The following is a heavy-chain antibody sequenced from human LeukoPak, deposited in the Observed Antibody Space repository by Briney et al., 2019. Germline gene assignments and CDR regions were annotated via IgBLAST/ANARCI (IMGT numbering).Heavy chain of an antibody. J-gene: IGHJ3*02. D-gene: IGHD5-18*01. Sequence: SETLSLTCTVSGGSISSSSYYWGWIRQPPGKGLEWIGRIYYSGSTYYNPSLKSRVAISVDTSKNQFSLNLSSVSAADTAVYYCARRVIQLYAFDIWGQGTMVTVSS. CDR3: ARRVIQLYAFDI. CDR1: GGSISSSSYY. V-gene: IGHV4-39*01. CDR2: IYYSGST.